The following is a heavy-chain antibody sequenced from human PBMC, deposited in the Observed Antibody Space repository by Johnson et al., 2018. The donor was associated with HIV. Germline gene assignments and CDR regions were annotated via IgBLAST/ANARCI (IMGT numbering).Heavy chain of an antibody. D-gene: IGHD3-10*01. V-gene: IGHV3-30*04. CDR2: IFYDGSDK. Sequence: QVQLVESGGGVVQPGRSLRLSCAASGFSISGYAMHWVRQAPGKGLEWVAVIFYDGSDKFHADSVNGRFTISRDTSKNTLYLQMNSLRAEDTAVYYCAREGRTGVGDALDTWGQGTMVIVSS. CDR1: GFSISGYA. CDR3: AREGRTGVGDALDT. J-gene: IGHJ3*02.